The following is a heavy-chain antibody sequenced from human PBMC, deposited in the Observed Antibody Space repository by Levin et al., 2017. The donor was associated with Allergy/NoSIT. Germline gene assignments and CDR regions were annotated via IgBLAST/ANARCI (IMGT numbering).Heavy chain of an antibody. D-gene: IGHD3-10*01. CDR3: TTRSSITMVRGADY. V-gene: IGHV3-15*07. CDR1: GFTFSNAW. J-gene: IGHJ4*02. CDR2: IKSKTDGGTT. Sequence: GGSLRLSCAASGFTFSNAWMNWVRQAPGKGLEWVGRIKSKTDGGTTDYAAPVKGRFTISRDDSKNTLYLQMNSLKTEDTAVYYCTTRSSITMVRGADYWGQGTLVTVSS.